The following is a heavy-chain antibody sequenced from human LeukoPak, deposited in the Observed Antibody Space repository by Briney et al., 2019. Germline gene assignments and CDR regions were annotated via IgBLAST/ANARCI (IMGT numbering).Heavy chain of an antibody. V-gene: IGHV3-7*03. J-gene: IGHJ6*02. D-gene: IGHD4-17*01. CDR2: IKQDGSEK. CDR1: GFTFSSYS. CDR3: AKDTAGSYYYGMDV. Sequence: GGSLRLSCAASGFTFSSYSMNWVRQAPGKGLEWVANIKQDGSEKYYVDSVKGRFTISRDNAKNSLYLQMNSLRAEDTAVYYCAKDTAGSYYYGMDVWGQGTTVTVSS.